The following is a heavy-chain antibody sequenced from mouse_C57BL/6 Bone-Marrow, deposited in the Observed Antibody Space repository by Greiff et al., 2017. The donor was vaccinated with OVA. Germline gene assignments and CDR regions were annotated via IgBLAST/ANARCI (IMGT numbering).Heavy chain of an antibody. CDR1: GYTFTSYW. D-gene: IGHD2-1*01. CDR2: IYPGNSDT. CDR3: TRSRGNYSAWFAY. J-gene: IGHJ3*01. Sequence: DVQLQESGTVLARPGASVKMSCKTSGYTFTSYWMHWVKQRPGQGLEWIGAIYPGNSDTSYNQKFKGKAKLTAVTSASTAYMELSSLTNEDSAVYYCTRSRGNYSAWFAYWGQGTLVTVSA. V-gene: IGHV1-5*01.